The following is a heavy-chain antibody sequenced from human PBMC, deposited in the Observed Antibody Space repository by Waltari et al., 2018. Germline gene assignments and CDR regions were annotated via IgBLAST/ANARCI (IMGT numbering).Heavy chain of an antibody. D-gene: IGHD5-12*01. J-gene: IGHJ4*02. CDR2: IYPGDLDT. Sequence: QVQLQESGPGLVKPSGTLSLTCAVSGGSISSSNWWSWVRQPPGKGLEWMGIIYPGDLDTSYIPSFQGQVTLSADKSIRTAYLQWSSRKASDTAMYYCARLGRRDGYNARPSPETYPDYWGQGTLVTVSS. V-gene: IGHV4-4*02. CDR3: ARLGRRDGYNARPSPETYPDY. CDR1: GGSISSSNW.